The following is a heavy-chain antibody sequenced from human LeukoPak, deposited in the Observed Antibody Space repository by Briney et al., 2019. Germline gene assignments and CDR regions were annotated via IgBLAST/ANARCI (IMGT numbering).Heavy chain of an antibody. V-gene: IGHV3-30*18. Sequence: GGSLRLSCAPSGFSFSNYGMHWVRQAPGKGLEWVAGISDDGGKTYYADSVKGRFTISRDNSKNTLYLEMNSLRAEDTALYYCAKGSSSFYYDSSGYYDLTFDYWGQGTLVTVST. CDR3: AKGSSSFYYDSSGYYDLTFDY. J-gene: IGHJ4*02. CDR2: ISDDGGKT. D-gene: IGHD3-22*01. CDR1: GFSFSNYG.